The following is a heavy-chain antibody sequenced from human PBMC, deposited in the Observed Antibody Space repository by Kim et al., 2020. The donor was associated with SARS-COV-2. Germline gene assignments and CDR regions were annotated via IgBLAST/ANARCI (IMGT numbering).Heavy chain of an antibody. J-gene: IGHJ4*02. V-gene: IGHV4-61*01. Sequence: ETLSLTCAVSGGSISSGPYSWGWIRQPPGKGLECIGYIYYSGSTKYNPSLKSRVTMSEDTSNNQFSLKLSSVTAADPAVYYCARGRRNYDLFDYWGQGTLVTVSS. CDR2: IYYSGST. D-gene: IGHD1-7*01. CDR3: ARGRRNYDLFDY. CDR1: GGSISSGPYS.